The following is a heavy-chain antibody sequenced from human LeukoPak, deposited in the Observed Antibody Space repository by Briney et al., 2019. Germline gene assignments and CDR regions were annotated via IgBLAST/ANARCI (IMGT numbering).Heavy chain of an antibody. V-gene: IGHV4-34*01. CDR1: GGSFSGYY. CDR2: INHSGST. D-gene: IGHD2-2*01. J-gene: IGHJ6*02. Sequence: PSETLSLTCAVYGGSFSGYYWSWIRQPPGEGLEWIGEINHSGSTYYNPSLKSRVTISVDTSKNQFSLKLSSVTAADTAVYYCARLTPVVPASPRHYYGMDVWGQGTTVTVSS. CDR3: ARLTPVVPASPRHYYGMDV.